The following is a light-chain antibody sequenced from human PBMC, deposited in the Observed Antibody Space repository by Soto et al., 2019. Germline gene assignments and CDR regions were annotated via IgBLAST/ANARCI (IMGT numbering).Light chain of an antibody. CDR3: SSYTRRSTVI. CDR1: SSDVGAYKY. CDR2: DVN. V-gene: IGLV2-14*03. J-gene: IGLJ2*01. Sequence: QYVLSQPASVSGSPGQSITISCTGTSSDVGAYKYVSWYQRHPGKAPKLMIYDVNDRPSGVSNRFSGSKSGNTASLTISGLHAEDEADYYCSSYTRRSTVIFGGGTKLTVL.